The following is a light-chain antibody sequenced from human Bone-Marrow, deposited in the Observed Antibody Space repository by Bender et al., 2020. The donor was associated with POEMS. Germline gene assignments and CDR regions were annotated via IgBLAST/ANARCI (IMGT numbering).Light chain of an antibody. CDR1: VNDVGAYSY. J-gene: IGLJ1*01. CDR3: CSYAGRPPSFV. V-gene: IGLV2-14*03. Sequence: QSALTQPASVSGSPGQSITVSCTGTVNDVGAYSYVSWYQQHPGKAPKLLIYDVTKRPSGVPDRFSGSKSGNTASLTISGLQAEDEADYYCCSYAGRPPSFVFGTGTKVTVL. CDR2: DVT.